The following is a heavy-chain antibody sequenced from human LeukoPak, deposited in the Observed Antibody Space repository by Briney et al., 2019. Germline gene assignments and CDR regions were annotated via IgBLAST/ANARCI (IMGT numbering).Heavy chain of an antibody. CDR3: ARERGGGYSYGLMEY. CDR1: GYTFTSYG. CDR2: ISAYNGNT. J-gene: IGHJ4*02. V-gene: IGHV1-18*01. D-gene: IGHD5-18*01. Sequence: GASVKASCKASGYTFTSYGISWVRQAPGQGLEWMGWISAYNGNTNYAQKLQGRVTMTTDTSTSTAYMELRSLRSDDTAVYYCARERGGGYSYGLMEYWGQGTLVTVSS.